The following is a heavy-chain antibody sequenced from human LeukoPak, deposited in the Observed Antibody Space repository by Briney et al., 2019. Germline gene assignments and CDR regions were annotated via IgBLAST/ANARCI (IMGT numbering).Heavy chain of an antibody. CDR1: GGSISSYY. CDR3: ARVVGLDTAMVRYYYYYMDV. V-gene: IGHV4-59*08. J-gene: IGHJ6*03. CDR2: IYYSGST. Sequence: PSETLSLTCTVSGGSISSYYWSWIRQPPGKGLEWIGYIYYSGSTNYNPSLKSRVTISVDTSKNQFSLKLSSVTAADTAVYYCARVVGLDTAMVRYYYYYMDVWGKGTTVTISS. D-gene: IGHD5-18*01.